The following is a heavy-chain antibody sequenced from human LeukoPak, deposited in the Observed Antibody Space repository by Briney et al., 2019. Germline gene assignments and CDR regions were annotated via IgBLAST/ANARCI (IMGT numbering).Heavy chain of an antibody. CDR2: ISAYNGNT. V-gene: IGHV1-18*01. CDR3: AREVPPGGSFDI. D-gene: IGHD3-16*01. CDR1: GYTFTSYG. Sequence: PVASVKLSCKASGYTFTSYGMSWVRQAPGQGLEWMGWISAYNGNTNYAQKLQGRVTMTTDTSTSTAYMELRSLRSDDTAVYYCAREVPPGGSFDIWGQGTMVTVSS. J-gene: IGHJ3*02.